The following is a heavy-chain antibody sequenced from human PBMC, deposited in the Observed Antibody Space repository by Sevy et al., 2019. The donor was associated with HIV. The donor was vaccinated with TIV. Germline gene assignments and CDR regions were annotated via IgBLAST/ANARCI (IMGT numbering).Heavy chain of an antibody. CDR1: GFTFSSYA. V-gene: IGHV3-23*01. CDR3: AKDPSMRVSSGYYYFDY. D-gene: IGHD3-22*01. CDR2: IRGTGGST. Sequence: GGSLRLSCAASGFTFSSYAMTWVRQAPGKGLEWVSAIRGTGGSTYYADSEKGRFTISRDNSKNTLYLQMNSLRAEDTAVYYCAKDPSMRVSSGYYYFDYWGQGTLVTVSS. J-gene: IGHJ4*02.